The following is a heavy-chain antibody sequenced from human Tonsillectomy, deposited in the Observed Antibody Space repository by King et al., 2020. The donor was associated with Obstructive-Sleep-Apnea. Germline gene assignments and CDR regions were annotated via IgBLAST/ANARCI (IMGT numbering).Heavy chain of an antibody. CDR3: ATFGYCSSTGCYGSNYYNGMDV. J-gene: IGHJ6*02. Sequence: QLVQSGAEVKKPGASVKVSCKASGYTFTTYGISWVRQAPGQGLEWMGWISGYNGNTNYVQKLQGRVTMTTDTSTSTAYMELRSLRSDDTAVYYCATFGYCSSTGCYGSNYYNGMDVWGQGTTVTVSS. CDR2: ISGYNGNT. CDR1: GYTFTTYG. D-gene: IGHD2-2*03. V-gene: IGHV1-18*01.